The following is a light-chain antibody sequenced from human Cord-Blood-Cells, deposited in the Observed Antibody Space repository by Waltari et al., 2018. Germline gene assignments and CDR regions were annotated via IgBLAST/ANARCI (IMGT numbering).Light chain of an antibody. CDR3: CSYAGSSYVV. Sequence: QSALTQPASVPGSPGQSIPISCTGTRSDVGSYNLVSWYQQHPGKAPKLMIYEGSKRPSGVSNRFSGSKSGNTASLTISGLQAEDEADYYCCSYAGSSYVVFGGGTKLTVL. CDR2: EGS. CDR1: RSDVGSYNL. J-gene: IGLJ2*01. V-gene: IGLV2-23*01.